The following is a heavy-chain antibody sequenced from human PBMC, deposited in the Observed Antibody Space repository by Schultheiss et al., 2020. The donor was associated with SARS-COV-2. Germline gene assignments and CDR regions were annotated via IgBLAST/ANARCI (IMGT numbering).Heavy chain of an antibody. CDR2: IHPDDSDT. V-gene: IGHV5-51*01. Sequence: GGSLRLSCKASGYRFISYWIGWVRQMPGKGLEWMGIIHPDDSDTRYSPSFQGQVTISADKSISTAYLQWSSLKASDTAMYYCARGGSGFCSGNNCCWFDPWGQGTLVTVSS. D-gene: IGHD2-15*01. J-gene: IGHJ5*02. CDR1: GYRFISYW. CDR3: ARGGSGFCSGNNCCWFDP.